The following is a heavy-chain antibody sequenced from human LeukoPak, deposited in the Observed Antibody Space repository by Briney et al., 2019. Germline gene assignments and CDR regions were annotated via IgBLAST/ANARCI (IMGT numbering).Heavy chain of an antibody. V-gene: IGHV3-30*02. CDR1: GFTFSRYG. CDR3: AKDQLLWFGELGRFDP. CDR2: IRYDGSNK. J-gene: IGHJ5*02. D-gene: IGHD3-10*01. Sequence: GGSLRLSCAASGFTFSRYGMHWVRQAPGQGLEWVAFIRYDGSNKYYAHSVKGRFTISRDNSKNTLYLQMNSLRAEDTAVYYCAKDQLLWFGELGRFDPWGQGTLVTVSS.